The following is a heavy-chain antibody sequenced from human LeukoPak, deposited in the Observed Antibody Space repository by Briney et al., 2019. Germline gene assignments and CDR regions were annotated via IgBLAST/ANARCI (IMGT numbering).Heavy chain of an antibody. V-gene: IGHV3-48*01. Sequence: GGSLRLSCAASGFTFTSYSMNWVRQAPGKGLEWPSYISIGSSTIYYADSVKGRFTISRDNAKNSLYLQMNSLRAEDTAVYYCARTIAAADTRWFDPWGQGTLVTVSS. CDR1: GFTFTSYS. CDR3: ARTIAAADTRWFDP. J-gene: IGHJ5*02. CDR2: ISIGSSTI. D-gene: IGHD6-13*01.